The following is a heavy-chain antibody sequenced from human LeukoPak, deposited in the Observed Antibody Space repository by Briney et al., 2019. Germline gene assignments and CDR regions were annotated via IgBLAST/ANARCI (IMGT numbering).Heavy chain of an antibody. CDR3: ARDGPAYTSRWYDYYYGLDV. D-gene: IGHD2-2*01. Sequence: TSQTLSLTCIVPGDSIGSYFWSWIRQSPGKGLEWIGHIYHSGSTNYNPSLKSRVSISVDTSKNQFSLKLTSVTSADTAVYYCARDGPAYTSRWYDYYYGLDVWGQGTTVTVSS. CDR2: IYHSGST. J-gene: IGHJ6*02. V-gene: IGHV4-59*01. CDR1: GDSIGSYF.